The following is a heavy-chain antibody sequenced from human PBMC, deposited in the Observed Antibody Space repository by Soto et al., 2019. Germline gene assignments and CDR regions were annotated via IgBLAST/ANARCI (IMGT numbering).Heavy chain of an antibody. J-gene: IGHJ4*02. CDR2: IRPYNGST. V-gene: IGHV1-18*01. CDR1: GYMFISYG. D-gene: IGHD3-10*01. CDR3: VRDGNGSGSYYTDY. Sequence: GALVKVSCKASGYMFISYGITWVRQVPGQGLEWMGWIRPYNGSTNYAQKFQGRVTMTTDTSTSTAYMVMRSLRADDTAVYYCVRDGNGSGSYYTDYWGPGTLVTVSS.